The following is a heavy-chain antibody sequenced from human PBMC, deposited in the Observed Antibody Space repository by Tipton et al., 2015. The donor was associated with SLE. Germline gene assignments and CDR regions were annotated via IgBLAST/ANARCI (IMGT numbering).Heavy chain of an antibody. Sequence: LRLSCAVYGGSFSGYYWSWIRQPPGKGLEWIGYIYYSGSTNYNPSLKSRVTISVDTSKNQFSLKLSSVTAADTAVYYCARGFYCSSTSCSNWFDPWGQGTLVTVSS. J-gene: IGHJ5*02. V-gene: IGHV4-59*12. D-gene: IGHD2-2*01. CDR3: ARGFYCSSTSCSNWFDP. CDR1: GGSFSGYY. CDR2: IYYSGST.